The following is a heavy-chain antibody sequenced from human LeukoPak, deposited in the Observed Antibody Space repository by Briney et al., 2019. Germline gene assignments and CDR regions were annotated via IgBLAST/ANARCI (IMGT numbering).Heavy chain of an antibody. J-gene: IGHJ2*01. CDR3: ARGNSEQWLVLSGYFDL. CDR1: GFTLTNYW. D-gene: IGHD6-19*01. V-gene: IGHV3-74*01. Sequence: PGGSLRLSCAVSGFTLTNYWMHWVRQGPGKGPVWVSRISSDGRTTTYADSVKGRFIISRDNAKNTLYPQMHSLRAEDTAVYYCARGNSEQWLVLSGYFDLWGRGTLVTVSS. CDR2: ISSDGRTT.